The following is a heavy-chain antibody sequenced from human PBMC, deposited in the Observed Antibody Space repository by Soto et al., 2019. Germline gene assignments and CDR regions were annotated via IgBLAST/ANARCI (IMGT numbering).Heavy chain of an antibody. D-gene: IGHD1-26*01. CDR1: GFTVSSNY. CDR3: ARDLVGATTEYFQH. Sequence: GGSLRLSCAASGFTVSSNYMSWVRQAPGKGLEWVSVIYSGGSTYYADSVKGRFTISRDNSKNTLYLQMNSLRAEDTAVYYCARDLVGATTEYFQHWGQGTPVTVSS. J-gene: IGHJ1*01. CDR2: IYSGGST. V-gene: IGHV3-66*01.